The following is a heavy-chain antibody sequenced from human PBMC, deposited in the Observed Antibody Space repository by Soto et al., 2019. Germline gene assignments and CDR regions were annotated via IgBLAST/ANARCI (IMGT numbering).Heavy chain of an antibody. CDR2: IYYSGST. CDR1: GGSISSYY. D-gene: IGHD6-13*01. Sequence: SETLSLTCTVSGGSISSYYWSWIRQPPGKGLEWIGYIYYSGSTNYNPSLKSRVTISVDTSKNQFSLKLSSVTAADTAVYYCARVSRYSSSPNWFVPWGQGTLVTVSS. J-gene: IGHJ5*02. V-gene: IGHV4-59*01. CDR3: ARVSRYSSSPNWFVP.